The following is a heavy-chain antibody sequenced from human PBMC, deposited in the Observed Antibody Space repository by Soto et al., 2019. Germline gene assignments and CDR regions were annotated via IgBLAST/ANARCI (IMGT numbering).Heavy chain of an antibody. CDR3: AREGRYSGSDYFDY. Sequence: EVQLVESGGALVQPGGSLRLSCGASGFTFSTYSMNWVRQAPGKGLEWISYISSSTSTIFYADSVKGRFTIARDNDKNALYLQMNNLRDEDTAVYFCAREGRYSGSDYFDYWGQGTPATVSS. V-gene: IGHV3-48*02. D-gene: IGHD5-12*01. J-gene: IGHJ4*02. CDR1: GFTFSTYS. CDR2: ISSSTSTI.